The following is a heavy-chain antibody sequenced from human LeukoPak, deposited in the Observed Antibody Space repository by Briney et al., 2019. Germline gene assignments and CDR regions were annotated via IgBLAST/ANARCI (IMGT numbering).Heavy chain of an antibody. D-gene: IGHD2-8*01. CDR1: GYTFTGYY. CDR3: ARALVLMVYAIRGWFGP. CDR2: INPNSGGT. V-gene: IGHV1-2*02. J-gene: IGHJ5*02. Sequence: ASVKVSCKASGYTFTGYYMHWVRQAPGQGLEWMGWINPNSGGTNYAQKFQGRVTMTRDTAISTAYMELSRLRSDDTAVYYCARALVLMVYAIRGWFGPWGQGTLVTVSS.